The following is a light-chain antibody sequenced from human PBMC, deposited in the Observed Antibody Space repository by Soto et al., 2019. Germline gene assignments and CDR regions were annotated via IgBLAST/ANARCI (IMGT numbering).Light chain of an antibody. CDR2: DAS. J-gene: IGKJ4*01. CDR3: QQYSSFLT. V-gene: IGKV1-5*01. Sequence: DIQMTQSPSTLSASVGDRVTITCRASQSISRWLAWSQQKPGKAPKLLIYDASNLQSGVSSRFSGSGSGTEFTLTITSLQPDDFATYYCQQYSSFLTFGGGTKVGI. CDR1: QSISRW.